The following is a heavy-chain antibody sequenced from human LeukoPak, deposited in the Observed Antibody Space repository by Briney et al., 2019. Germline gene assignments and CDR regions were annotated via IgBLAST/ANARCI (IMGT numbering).Heavy chain of an antibody. V-gene: IGHV1-69*06. CDR3: ASEDGYSSSWYYFDY. CDR2: IIPIFGTA. CDR1: GGTFSSYA. Sequence: SVKVSCKAFGGTFSSYAISWVRQAPGQGLEWMGGIIPIFGTANYAQKFQGRVTITADKSTSTAYMELSSLRSEDTAVYYCASEDGYSSSWYYFDYWGQGTLVTVSS. D-gene: IGHD6-13*01. J-gene: IGHJ4*02.